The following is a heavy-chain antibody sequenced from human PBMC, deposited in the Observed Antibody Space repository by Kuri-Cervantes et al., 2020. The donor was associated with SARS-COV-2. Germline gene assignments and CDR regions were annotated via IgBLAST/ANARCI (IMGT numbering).Heavy chain of an antibody. CDR1: GFTFSSYA. D-gene: IGHD5-18*01. V-gene: IGHV3-30*04. CDR2: ISYDGSNK. CDR3: ASPQGGYSYGYGGGQFDY. Sequence: GESLKISCAASGFTFSSYAMHWVRQAPGKGLEWVAVISYDGSNKYYADSVKGRFTISRDNSKNTLYLQMNSLRAEDTAVYYCASPQGGYSYGYGGGQFDYWGQGTLVTVSS. J-gene: IGHJ4*02.